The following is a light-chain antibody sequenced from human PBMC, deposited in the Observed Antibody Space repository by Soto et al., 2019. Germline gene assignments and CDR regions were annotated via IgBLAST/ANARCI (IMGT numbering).Light chain of an antibody. CDR1: NSDVGGYDY. Sequence: QSALTQPDSVSGSLGQSVTISCTGSNSDVGGYDYVSWFQQHPGKAPQLIIFDVFNRPSGVSSRFSGSKSGYTASLTISVLQAEDEADYYCCSYTDNATPVFGGGTKLTVL. J-gene: IGLJ2*01. CDR3: CSYTDNATPV. V-gene: IGLV2-14*01. CDR2: DVF.